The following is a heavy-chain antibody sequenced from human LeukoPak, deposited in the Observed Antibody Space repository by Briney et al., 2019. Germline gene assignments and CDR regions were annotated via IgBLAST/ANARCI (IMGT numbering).Heavy chain of an antibody. J-gene: IGHJ3*01. CDR3: AKGPYYNILTGYRKGGAFDV. CDR1: GFTFSSYG. CDR2: IRYDGSIK. V-gene: IGHV3-30*02. Sequence: GGSLRLSCAASGFTFSSYGMHWVRQAPGKGLEWGTFIRYDGSIKYYADFVKGRFTISRDSSKNTLYLQMNSLRAEDTAVYYCAKGPYYNILTGYRKGGAFDVWGRGTMVTVSS. D-gene: IGHD3-9*01.